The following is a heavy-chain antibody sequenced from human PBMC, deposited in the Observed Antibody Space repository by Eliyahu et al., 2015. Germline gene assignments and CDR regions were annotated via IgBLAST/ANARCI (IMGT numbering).Heavy chain of an antibody. D-gene: IGHD1-26*01. CDR1: GFTFSNHW. J-gene: IGHJ4*02. Sequence: SGFTFSNHWMSWVRQAPGKGLEWVANIKQDGSLTYYMDSVKGRFTISRNNAKNSLYLQMDSLRADDTAVYYCAKHGRDFDYWGQGTLVTVSS. V-gene: IGHV3-7*01. CDR2: IKQDGSLT. CDR3: AKHGRDFDY.